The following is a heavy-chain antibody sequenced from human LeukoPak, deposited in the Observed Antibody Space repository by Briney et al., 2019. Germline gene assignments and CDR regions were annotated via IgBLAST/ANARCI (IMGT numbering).Heavy chain of an antibody. D-gene: IGHD1-26*01. J-gene: IGHJ4*02. CDR2: IYYSGST. CDR1: GGSISSSSYY. CDR3: ARAWDPAYSGSYYSLFFDN. Sequence: SETLSLTCTVSGGSISSSSYYWGWIRQPPGKGLEWIGSIYYSGSTYNNPSLQSRVTISVDTSKNQVSLKLSSVTAADTAVYYCARAWDPAYSGSYYSLFFDNWGQGTLVTVSS. V-gene: IGHV4-39*07.